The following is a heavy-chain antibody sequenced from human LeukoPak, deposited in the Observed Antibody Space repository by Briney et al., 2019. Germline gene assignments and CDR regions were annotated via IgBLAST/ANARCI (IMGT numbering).Heavy chain of an antibody. D-gene: IGHD3-10*01. J-gene: IGHJ3*01. CDR2: IYPGDSDT. V-gene: IGHV5-51*01. CDR3: ARPDGSGTYAFDL. CDR1: GYSFTNYW. Sequence: GEPLKISCKGSGYSFTNYWIGWVRQMPGKGLEWMGIIYPGDSDTRYSPSFQGQVTISADKSINTAYLQWRSLKASDTAMYYCARPDGSGTYAFDLWGQGTMVTVS.